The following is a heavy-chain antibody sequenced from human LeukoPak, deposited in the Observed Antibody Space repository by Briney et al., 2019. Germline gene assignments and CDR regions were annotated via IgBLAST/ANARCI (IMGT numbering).Heavy chain of an antibody. CDR3: ARTTIPGDWFDP. Sequence: ASVKVSCKASGGTFSSYAISWVRQAPGQGLEWMGRIIPILGIANYAQKFQGRVTITADKSTSTAYMELSSLRSEDTAVYYCARTTIPGDWFDPWGQGTLVTVSS. CDR2: IIPILGIA. V-gene: IGHV1-69*04. J-gene: IGHJ5*02. CDR1: GGTFSSYA. D-gene: IGHD2-2*01.